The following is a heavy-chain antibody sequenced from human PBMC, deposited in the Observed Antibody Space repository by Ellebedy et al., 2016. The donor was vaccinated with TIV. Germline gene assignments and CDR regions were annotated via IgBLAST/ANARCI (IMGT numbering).Heavy chain of an antibody. D-gene: IGHD5-18*01. V-gene: IGHV3-33*01. J-gene: IGHJ4*02. Sequence: GESLKISCAASGFTFSSYGMHWDRQAPDKRLEWGAVLWFDGSHNYCVDSVKGRFTISRDNAKNSLYLQMNSLRDEDTAVYYCARNSMVTWNDYWGQGTLVTVSS. CDR2: LWFDGSHN. CDR3: ARNSMVTWNDY. CDR1: GFTFSSYG.